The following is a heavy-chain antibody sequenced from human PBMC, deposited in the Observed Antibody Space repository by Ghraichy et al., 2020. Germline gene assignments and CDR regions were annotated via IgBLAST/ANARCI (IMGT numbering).Heavy chain of an antibody. D-gene: IGHD3-3*01. CDR1: GYTFTSYG. CDR2: ISAYNGNT. CDR3: ARETDLFFWSGSTDVNWFDP. J-gene: IGHJ5*02. Sequence: ASVKVSCKASGYTFTSYGISWVRQAPGQGLEWMGWISAYNGNTNYAQKLQGRVTMTTDTSTSTAYMELRSLRSDDTAVYYCARETDLFFWSGSTDVNWFDPWGQGTLVTVSS. V-gene: IGHV1-18*01.